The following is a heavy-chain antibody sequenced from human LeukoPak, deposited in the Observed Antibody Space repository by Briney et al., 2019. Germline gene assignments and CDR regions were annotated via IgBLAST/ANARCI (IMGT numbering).Heavy chain of an antibody. CDR2: IKPDGSEK. CDR1: GFTFRIYW. CDR3: TGHHQAYSRTY. V-gene: IGHV3-7*01. Sequence: PGGSLRLSCAASGFTFRIYWMTWVRQAPGKGLEWVANIKPDGSEKYYVDSVKGRFTVSRDNAKNSLDLQMNSLRAEDTAVYYCTGHHQAYSRTYWGQGTLVTVSS. D-gene: IGHD4-11*01. J-gene: IGHJ4*02.